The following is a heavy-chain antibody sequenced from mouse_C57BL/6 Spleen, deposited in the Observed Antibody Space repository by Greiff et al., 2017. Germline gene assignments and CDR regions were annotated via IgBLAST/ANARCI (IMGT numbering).Heavy chain of an antibody. CDR3: ARSKYDYDRAYFDY. V-gene: IGHV1-9*01. J-gene: IGHJ2*01. CDR1: GYTFTGYW. CDR2: ILPGSGST. D-gene: IGHD2-4*01. Sequence: QVQLQQSGAVLMQPGASVKLSCKATGYTFTGYWIEWVKQRPGHGLEWIGEILPGSGSTNYNEKFKGKATFTADTSSNPAYLQLISLTTEDSAIYYCARSKYDYDRAYFDYGGQGTTLTVAS.